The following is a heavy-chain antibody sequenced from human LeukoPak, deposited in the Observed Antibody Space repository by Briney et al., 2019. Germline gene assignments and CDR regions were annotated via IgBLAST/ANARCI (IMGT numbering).Heavy chain of an antibody. CDR3: ARDNYDILTPYYYYGMDV. CDR2: MNPNSGNT. Sequence: ASVKVSCKASGYTFTSYDINWVRQATGQGLEWMGWMNPNSGNTGYAQKFQGRVTMTGNTSISTAYMELSSLRSEDTAVYYCARDNYDILTPYYYYGMDVWGQGTTVTVSS. J-gene: IGHJ6*02. V-gene: IGHV1-8*01. CDR1: GYTFTSYD. D-gene: IGHD3-9*01.